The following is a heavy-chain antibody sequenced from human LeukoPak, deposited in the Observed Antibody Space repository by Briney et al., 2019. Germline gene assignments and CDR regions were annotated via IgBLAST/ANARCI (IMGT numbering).Heavy chain of an antibody. J-gene: IGHJ4*02. V-gene: IGHV3-72*01. D-gene: IGHD5-18*01. Sequence: GGSLRLSCAASGLTFSDHHMDWVRQAPGKGLEWVGRIRKKTNNYSTEYAASVKGRLTISRDDSKDSLYLQMNSLKIEDTAMYYCVRGLGYTYGTELFDYWGQGTLVTVSS. CDR2: IRKKTNNYST. CDR1: GLTFSDHH. CDR3: VRGLGYTYGTELFDY.